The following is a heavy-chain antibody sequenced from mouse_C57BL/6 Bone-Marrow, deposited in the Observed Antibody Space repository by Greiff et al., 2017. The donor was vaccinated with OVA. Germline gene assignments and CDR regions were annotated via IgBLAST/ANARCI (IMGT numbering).Heavy chain of an antibody. CDR3: ATTAQALDY. V-gene: IGHV1-59*01. Sequence: QVQLQQPGAELVRPGTSVKLSCKASGYTFTSYWMHWVKQRPGQGLEWIGVIDPSDSYTNYNQKFKGKATLTVDTSSSTAYMQLSSLTSEDSAVYYCATTAQALDYWGQGTTLTVSS. CDR1: GYTFTSYW. D-gene: IGHD3-2*02. CDR2: IDPSDSYT. J-gene: IGHJ2*01.